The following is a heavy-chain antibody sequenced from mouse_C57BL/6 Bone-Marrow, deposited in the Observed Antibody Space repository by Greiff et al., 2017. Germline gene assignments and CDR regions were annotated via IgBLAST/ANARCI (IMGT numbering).Heavy chain of an antibody. CDR1: GYTFTSYW. CDR2: FDPSDSYT. J-gene: IGHJ4*01. CDR3: ASWDKAMDY. V-gene: IGHV1-69*01. Sequence: QVQLQQPGAELVMPGASVKLSCKASGYTFTSYWMHWVKQRPGQGLEWIGEFDPSDSYTNYNQKFKGKSTLTVDKSSSTAYMQLSSLTSEDSAVYYCASWDKAMDYWGQGTSVTVSS. D-gene: IGHD4-1*01.